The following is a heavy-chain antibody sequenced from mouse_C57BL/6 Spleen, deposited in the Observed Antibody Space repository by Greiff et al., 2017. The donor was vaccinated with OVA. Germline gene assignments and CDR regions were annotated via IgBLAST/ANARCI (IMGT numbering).Heavy chain of an antibody. CDR3: VRRYDAYYGDAMDY. D-gene: IGHD2-3*01. V-gene: IGHV10-1*01. CDR2: IRSKSNNYAT. CDR1: GFSFNTYA. Sequence: VQLKESGGGLVQPKGSLKLSCAASGFSFNTYAMNWVRQAPGKGLEWVARIRSKSNNYATFYADSVKDRFTISRDDSESMLYLQMNNLKTEDTAMYYCVRRYDAYYGDAMDYWGQGTSVTVSS. J-gene: IGHJ4*01.